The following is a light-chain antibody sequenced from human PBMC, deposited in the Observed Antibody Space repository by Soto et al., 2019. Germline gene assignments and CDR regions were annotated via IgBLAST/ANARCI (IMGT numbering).Light chain of an antibody. V-gene: IGKV3-11*01. J-gene: IGKJ5*01. CDR3: QQRNTWPS. CDR2: DAS. CDR1: QTISNF. Sequence: EIVLTQSPATLSLSPGERATLSCRASQTISNFLAWYQQKPGQAPRLLIYDASNRATGIPARFSGSGSGTDFTLTISSLEPEDSAVYYCQQRNTWPSFGQGTRLEIK.